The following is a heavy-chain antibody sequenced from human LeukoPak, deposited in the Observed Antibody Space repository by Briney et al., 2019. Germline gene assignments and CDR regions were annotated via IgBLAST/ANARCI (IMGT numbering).Heavy chain of an antibody. CDR3: AKDRGITMIPSSEYFQH. CDR2: IRGSGGST. CDR1: GFTFSSYA. J-gene: IGHJ1*01. V-gene: IGHV3-23*01. Sequence: GGSLRLSCAASGFTFSSYAMSWVRQAPGKGLEWVSAIRGSGGSTYYADSVKGRFTISRDNSKNTLYLQMNSLRAEDTAVYYCAKDRGITMIPSSEYFQHWGQGTLVTVSS. D-gene: IGHD3-22*01.